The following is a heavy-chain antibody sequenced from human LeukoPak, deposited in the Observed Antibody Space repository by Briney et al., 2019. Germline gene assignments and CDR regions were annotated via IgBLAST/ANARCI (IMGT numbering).Heavy chain of an antibody. CDR3: AKRPGDGYNTPIDY. CDR1: GFSVSDTY. D-gene: IGHD5-24*01. V-gene: IGHV3-23*01. CDR2: ISPTFRET. J-gene: IGHJ4*02. Sequence: GGSLRLSCAASGFSVSDTYMSWVRQAPGKGLEWVSGISPTFRETHYADSVKGRFTISSDNSKNTLYLEMTSLRAEDTAVYFCAKRPGDGYNTPIDYWGQGTLVTVSS.